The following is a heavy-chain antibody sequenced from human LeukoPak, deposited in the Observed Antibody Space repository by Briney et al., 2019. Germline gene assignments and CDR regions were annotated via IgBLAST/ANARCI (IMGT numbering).Heavy chain of an antibody. Sequence: SETLSLTCTVSGGSISSYYWTWIRQPPGKGLGLEWIGYIYYSGGTNYNPSLKSRVTISIDTSKNQVSLKLSSVTAADTAVYFCSRLWDSSSSLDYWCQGTLVTVSS. CDR1: GGSISSYY. V-gene: IGHV4-59*08. J-gene: IGHJ4*02. D-gene: IGHD6-6*01. CDR3: SRLWDSSSSLDY. CDR2: IYYSGGT.